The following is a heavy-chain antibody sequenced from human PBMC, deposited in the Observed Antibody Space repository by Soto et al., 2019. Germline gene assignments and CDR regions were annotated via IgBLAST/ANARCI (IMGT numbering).Heavy chain of an antibody. CDR2: ISGSGGST. CDR3: AKDGGSVVVGDAFDI. V-gene: IGHV3-23*01. CDR1: GFTFCSYA. Sequence: GGSPRLSCAAPGFTFCSYAMSWVRPAPGKGLEWVSAISGSGGSTYYADSVKGRFTISRDNSKNTLYLQMNSLRAEDTAVYYCAKDGGSVVVGDAFDIWGQGTMVTVSS. J-gene: IGHJ3*02. D-gene: IGHD2-2*01.